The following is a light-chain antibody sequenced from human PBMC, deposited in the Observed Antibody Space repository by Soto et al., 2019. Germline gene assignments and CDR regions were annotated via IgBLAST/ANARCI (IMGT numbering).Light chain of an antibody. V-gene: IGKV1-33*01. CDR3: QQYDNLPLT. Sequence: IQMTQSPSSLSASVGDRVTITCQASQDISNYLNWYQQEPGKAPKVLIYDASNLKTGVPSRFNGSGSGTDFTFTISSLQPEDIATYYWQQYDNLPLTFGGGTKVDIK. CDR1: QDISNY. CDR2: DAS. J-gene: IGKJ4*01.